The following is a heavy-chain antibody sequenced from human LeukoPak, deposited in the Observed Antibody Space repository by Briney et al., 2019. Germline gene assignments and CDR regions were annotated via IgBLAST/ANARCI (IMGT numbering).Heavy chain of an antibody. Sequence: SVKVSCKASGGTFSSYAISWVRQAPGQGLEWMGGIIPIFGTANYAQKFQGRVTMTRDTSTNTVYMELSSLRSEDTAVYFCARATLSDYYFNYWGQGTLVTVSS. CDR1: GGTFSSYA. CDR3: ARATLSDYYFNY. J-gene: IGHJ4*02. V-gene: IGHV1-69*05. CDR2: IIPIFGTA.